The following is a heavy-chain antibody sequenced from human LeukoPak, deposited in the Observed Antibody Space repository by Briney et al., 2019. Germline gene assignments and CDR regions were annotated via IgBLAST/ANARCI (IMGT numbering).Heavy chain of an antibody. Sequence: APVKVSCKASGYTFTAYYMHWVRQAPGQGLEWMGWINPNSGGTNTSQKFQDRVTLTRDTSINTAYMELSSLRSDDTAVYYCARAYGSGSSYHPDYWGLGTLVTVSS. D-gene: IGHD3-10*01. V-gene: IGHV1-2*02. CDR2: INPNSGGT. CDR1: GYTFTAYY. CDR3: ARAYGSGSSYHPDY. J-gene: IGHJ4*02.